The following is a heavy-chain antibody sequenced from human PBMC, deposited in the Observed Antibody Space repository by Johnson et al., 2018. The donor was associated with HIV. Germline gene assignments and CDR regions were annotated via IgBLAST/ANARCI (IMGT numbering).Heavy chain of an antibody. CDR3: AKDQAGAGRGLFAFDI. CDR2: ASGSGGTT. CDR1: GFTFSSYA. Sequence: VLLVESGGGLVKPGGSLRLSCAASGFTFSSYAVSWVRQAPGKGLEWVSGASGSGGTTYYADSVKGRFTISRDNARDTLYLQMHRLRAEDTAVYYCAKDQAGAGRGLFAFDIWGQGTMVTVSS. V-gene: IGHV3-23*04. D-gene: IGHD6-19*01. J-gene: IGHJ3*02.